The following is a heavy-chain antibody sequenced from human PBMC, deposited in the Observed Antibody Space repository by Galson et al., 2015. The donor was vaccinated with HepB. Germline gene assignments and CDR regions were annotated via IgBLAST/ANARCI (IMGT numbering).Heavy chain of an antibody. CDR1: GFTFSDHY. J-gene: IGHJ5*02. D-gene: IGHD3-22*01. Sequence: SLRLSCAASGFTFSDHYVDWVRQAPGKGLEWVGRTRNKANSYTTEYAASVKGRFTISRDDSKNSLYLQMNSLKTEDTAVYYCARVPYYYDSSGYDAWGQGTLVTVSS. CDR2: TRNKANSYTT. V-gene: IGHV3-72*01. CDR3: ARVPYYYDSSGYDA.